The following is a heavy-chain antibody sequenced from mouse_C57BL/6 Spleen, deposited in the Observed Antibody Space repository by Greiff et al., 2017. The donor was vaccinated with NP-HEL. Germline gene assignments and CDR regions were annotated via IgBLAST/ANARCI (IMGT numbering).Heavy chain of an antibody. CDR1: GFNIKDYY. CDR2: IDPEDGDT. CDR3: TRWLLRKDFDY. J-gene: IGHJ2*01. V-gene: IGHV14-1*01. Sequence: VQLKQSGAELVRPGASVKLSCTASGFNIKDYYMHWVKQRPEQGLEWIGRIDPEDGDTEYAPKFQGKATMTADTSSNTAYLQLSSLTSEDTAVYYCTRWLLRKDFDYWGQGTTLTVSS. D-gene: IGHD2-3*01.